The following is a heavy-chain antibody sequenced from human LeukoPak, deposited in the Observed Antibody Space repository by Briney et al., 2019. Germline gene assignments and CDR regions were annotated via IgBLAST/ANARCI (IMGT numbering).Heavy chain of an antibody. V-gene: IGHV3-66*01. Sequence: SGGSLRLSCAASGFTVSSNYMSWVRQAPGKGLEWASVIYSGGSTYYADSVKGRFTISRDNSKNTLYLQMNSLRAEDTAVYYCARGGGGYCSSTSCYNDLDYYGMDVWGQGTTVTVSS. D-gene: IGHD2-2*02. CDR3: ARGGGGYCSSTSCYNDLDYYGMDV. CDR2: IYSGGST. J-gene: IGHJ6*02. CDR1: GFTVSSNY.